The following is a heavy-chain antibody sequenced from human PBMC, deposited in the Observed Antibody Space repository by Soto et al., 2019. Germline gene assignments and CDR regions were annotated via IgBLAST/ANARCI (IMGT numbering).Heavy chain of an antibody. Sequence: QVQLVQSGAEVKKPGSSVKVSCKASGGTFSSYAISWVRQAPGQGLEWMGGIIPIFGTANYAQKFQGRVTITADESASTAYMELSSLRAEDKAVYYCARALHSPDVEWGSYGMDVWGQGTTVTVSS. CDR2: IIPIFGTA. CDR3: ARALHSPDVEWGSYGMDV. CDR1: GGTFSSYA. J-gene: IGHJ6*02. D-gene: IGHD3-3*01. V-gene: IGHV1-69*01.